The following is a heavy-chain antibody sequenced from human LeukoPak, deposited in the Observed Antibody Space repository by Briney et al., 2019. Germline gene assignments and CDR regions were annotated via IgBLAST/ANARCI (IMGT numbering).Heavy chain of an antibody. Sequence: SETPSLTCSVSGGSISTYYWSWIRQPPGKGLEWIGYIYYSGSTNYNPSLKSRVTISVDTSRNQFSLKLNSVTAADTAIYYCARDRWFDPWGQGTLVTVSS. CDR3: ARDRWFDP. CDR1: GGSISTYY. J-gene: IGHJ5*02. V-gene: IGHV4-59*01. CDR2: IYYSGST.